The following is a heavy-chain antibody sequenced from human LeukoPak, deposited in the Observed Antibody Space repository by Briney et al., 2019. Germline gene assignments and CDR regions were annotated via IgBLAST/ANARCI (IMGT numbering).Heavy chain of an antibody. D-gene: IGHD6-13*01. CDR2: ISGSGGST. J-gene: IGHJ4*02. V-gene: IGHV3-23*01. Sequence: GGSLRLSCVASGFTLSSYAMSWVRQAPGKGLEWVSAISGSGGSTYYADSVKGRFTISRDNSKNTLYLQMNSLRAEDTAVYYCAKEGSSWYYFDYWGQGTLVTVSS. CDR1: GFTLSSYA. CDR3: AKEGSSWYYFDY.